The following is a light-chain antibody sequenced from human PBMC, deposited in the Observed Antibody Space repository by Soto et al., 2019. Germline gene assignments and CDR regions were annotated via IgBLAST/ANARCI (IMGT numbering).Light chain of an antibody. CDR3: ISFTTRATYV. CDR1: SSDVGNYDY. J-gene: IGLJ1*01. V-gene: IGLV2-14*01. CDR2: DVS. Sequence: QSVLTQPASVSGSPGQSITISCTGTSSDVGNYDYVSWYQQHLGKVPKLMIYDVSNRPSGVSNRFSGSKSGNTASLTISGLQAEDEADYYCISFTTRATYVFGTGTKLTVL.